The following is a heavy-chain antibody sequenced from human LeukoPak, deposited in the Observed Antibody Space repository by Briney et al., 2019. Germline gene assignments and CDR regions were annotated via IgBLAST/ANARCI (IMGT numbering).Heavy chain of an antibody. CDR1: GFTFSSYR. Sequence: GGSLRLSCAASGFTFSSYRMHWVRQAPGKGLEWVAVTSYDGSNKYNADSVKGRFTMSRDNSKSKLYLQMNRLRAEDKAVYYWARRSTTAYMDVWGKGTTVTISS. J-gene: IGHJ6*03. D-gene: IGHD1-1*01. CDR2: TSYDGSNK. CDR3: ARRSTTAYMDV. V-gene: IGHV3-30*14.